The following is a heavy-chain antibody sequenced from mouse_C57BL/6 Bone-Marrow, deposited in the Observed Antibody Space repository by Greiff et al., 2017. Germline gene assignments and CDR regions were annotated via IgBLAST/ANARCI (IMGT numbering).Heavy chain of an antibody. Sequence: EVQLVESGGGLVQPGGSLKLSCAASGFTFSDYGMAWVRQAPRKGPEWVAFISNLAYSIYYADTVTGRFTISRENAKNTLYLEMSSLRSEDTAMYYCARPDSNSWFAYWGQGTLVTVSA. D-gene: IGHD2-5*01. V-gene: IGHV5-15*01. CDR1: GFTFSDYG. CDR3: ARPDSNSWFAY. J-gene: IGHJ3*01. CDR2: ISNLAYSI.